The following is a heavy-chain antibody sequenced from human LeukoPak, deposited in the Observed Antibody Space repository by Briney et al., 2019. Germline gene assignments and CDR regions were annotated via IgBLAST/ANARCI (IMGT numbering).Heavy chain of an antibody. J-gene: IGHJ4*02. CDR3: ARAIDDFWSGYPDY. D-gene: IGHD3-3*01. Sequence: SVKVSCKASGGAFSSYTISWVRQAPGQGLEWMGRIIPILGIANYAQKFQGRVTITADKSTSTAYMELSSLRSEDTAVYCCARAIDDFWSGYPDYWGQGTLVTVSS. V-gene: IGHV1-69*02. CDR2: IIPILGIA. CDR1: GGAFSSYT.